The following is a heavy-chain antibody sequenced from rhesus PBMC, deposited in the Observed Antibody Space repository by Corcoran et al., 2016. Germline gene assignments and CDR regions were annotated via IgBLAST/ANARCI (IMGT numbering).Heavy chain of an antibody. D-gene: IGHD5-24*01. CDR3: ATEWADTAGTVLYY. CDR2: VDPEDGEA. Sequence: EVQLVQSGAEVKKPGASGKISCKASGYTVTDYYLHWVRQAPGKGLEWMGRVDPEDGEAITAQKFQDRVTITTETSTDTAYMELSSLRSEDTAVYYCATEWADTAGTVLYYWGQGVLVTVSS. J-gene: IGHJ4*01. V-gene: IGHV1-111*02. CDR1: GYTVTDYY.